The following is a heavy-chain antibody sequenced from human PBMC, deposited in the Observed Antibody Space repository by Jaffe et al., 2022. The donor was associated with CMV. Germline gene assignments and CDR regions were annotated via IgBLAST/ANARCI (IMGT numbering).Heavy chain of an antibody. CDR3: AKPMSASVIVVVMCDY. CDR2: ISGSGGST. V-gene: IGHV3-23*04. Sequence: EVQLVESGGGLVQPGGSLRLSCAASGFTFSSYAMSWVRQAPGKGLEWVSAISGSGGSTYYADSVKGRFTISRDNSKNTLYLQMNSLRAEDTAVYYCAKPMSASVIVVVMCDYWGQGTLVTVSS. D-gene: IGHD3-22*01. J-gene: IGHJ4*02. CDR1: GFTFSSYA.